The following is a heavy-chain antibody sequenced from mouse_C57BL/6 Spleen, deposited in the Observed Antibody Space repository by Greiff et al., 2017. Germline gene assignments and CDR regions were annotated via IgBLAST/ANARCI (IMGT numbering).Heavy chain of an antibody. V-gene: IGHV1-52*01. CDR1: GYTFTSYW. CDR3: ARLLDGNSYWYFDV. Sequence: QVQLQQPGAELVRPGSSVKLSCKASGYTFTSYWLNWVKQRPIQGLEWIGNIDPSDSETHYNQKFKDKATLTVDKSSSTAYMQLSSLTSEDSAVYYCARLLDGNSYWYFDVWGTGTTVTVSS. D-gene: IGHD2-1*01. J-gene: IGHJ1*03. CDR2: IDPSDSET.